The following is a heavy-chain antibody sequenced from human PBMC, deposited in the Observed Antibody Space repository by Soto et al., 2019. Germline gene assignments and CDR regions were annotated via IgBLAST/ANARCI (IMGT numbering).Heavy chain of an antibody. V-gene: IGHV1-18*01. CDR2: ISTYNGNT. Sequence: QVQLVQSGAEVKKPGASVMVSCKGSGYSFITYGMSWVRRAPGQGLEWVGWISTYNGNTKYVESLQGRVTMTTDTTTSTAYMELRSLRSDDTAVYYCARGPTDYYDKSGDYCLDYWGQGTLVTVSP. D-gene: IGHD3-22*01. CDR3: ARGPTDYYDKSGDYCLDY. CDR1: GYSFITYG. J-gene: IGHJ4*02.